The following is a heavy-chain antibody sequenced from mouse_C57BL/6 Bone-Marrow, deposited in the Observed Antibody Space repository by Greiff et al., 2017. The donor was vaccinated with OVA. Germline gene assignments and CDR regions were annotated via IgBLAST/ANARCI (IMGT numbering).Heavy chain of an antibody. D-gene: IGHD1-1*01. V-gene: IGHV2-3*01. CDR3: ATRLLRGGNYYFDY. Sequence: VNVVESGPGLVAPSQSLSITCTVSGFSLTSYGVSWVRQPPGKGLEWLGVIWGDGSTNYHSALISRLSISKDNSKSQVFLKLNSLQTEDTATYSGATRLLRGGNYYFDYWGQGTTLTVSS. J-gene: IGHJ2*01. CDR2: IWGDGST. CDR1: GFSLTSYG.